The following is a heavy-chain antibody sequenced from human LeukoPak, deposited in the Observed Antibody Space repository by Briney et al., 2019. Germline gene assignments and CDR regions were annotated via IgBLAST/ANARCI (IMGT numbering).Heavy chain of an antibody. CDR2: IYPGDSDT. CDR1: GSSFTSYW. D-gene: IGHD3-10*01. V-gene: IGHV5-51*01. CDR3: VRHYYGSGSYYKTYYYYGMDV. Sequence: GESLQISCKGSGSSFTSYWIGWVRQMPGKGLEWMGIIYPGDSDTRYSPSFQGQVTISADKSISTAYLQWSSLKASDTAMYYCVRHYYGSGSYYKTYYYYGMDVWGQGTTVTVSS. J-gene: IGHJ6*02.